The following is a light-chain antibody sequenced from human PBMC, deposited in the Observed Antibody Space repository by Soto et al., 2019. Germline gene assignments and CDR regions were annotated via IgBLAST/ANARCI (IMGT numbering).Light chain of an antibody. CDR3: NSYTTSSTFV. V-gene: IGLV2-14*01. J-gene: IGLJ1*01. CDR2: GVF. Sequence: QSALTQPASVSGSPGQSITISCTGTSRDVGGFNYVSWYQQHPGKAPKLVIYGVFNRPSGFSNRFSGSRSGNTASLTISGLQAEDEAEYYCNSYTTSSTFVFGTGTKLTVL. CDR1: SRDVGGFNY.